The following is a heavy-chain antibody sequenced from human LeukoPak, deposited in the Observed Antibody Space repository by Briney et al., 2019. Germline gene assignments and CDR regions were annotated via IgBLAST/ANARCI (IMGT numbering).Heavy chain of an antibody. D-gene: IGHD3-16*01. J-gene: IGHJ3*02. CDR2: IYYSGST. V-gene: IGHV4-59*01. Sequence: SETLSLTCTVSGGSISSYYWSWIRQPPGKGLEWIGYIYYSGSTNYNPSLKSRVTISVDTSKNQFSLKLSSVTAADTAVYYCARGKVGMITSSEAFDIWGQGTMVTVSS. CDR3: ARGKVGMITSSEAFDI. CDR1: GGSISSYY.